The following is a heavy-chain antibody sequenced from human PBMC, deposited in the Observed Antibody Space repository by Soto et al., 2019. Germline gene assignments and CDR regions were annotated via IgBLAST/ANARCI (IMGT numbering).Heavy chain of an antibody. D-gene: IGHD2-15*01. CDR2: IRGDMANT. V-gene: IGHV3-74*01. CDR3: ARGVAYSAQDY. Sequence: GSLRLSCAASGFTFSTYWMHWVRQAPGKGLVWLSHIRGDMANTAYADSVRGRFTISRDNAKNTLYLQMDSLRVEDTAVYYCARGVAYSAQDYWGQGTLVTVSS. CDR1: GFTFSTYW. J-gene: IGHJ4*02.